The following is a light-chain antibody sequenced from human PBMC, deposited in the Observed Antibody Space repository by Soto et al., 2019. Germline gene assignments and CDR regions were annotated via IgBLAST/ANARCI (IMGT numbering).Light chain of an antibody. CDR2: AAS. CDR1: QAISNW. Sequence: DIQMTQSPSSLSASVGDRVTITCRATQAISNWVAWYQHKPGKAPKLLIYAASSLQSGVPSRCSGSGSERDFTLTISSLQPEDFATYYCQQAESFRWTFGQGTKVEIK. J-gene: IGKJ1*01. V-gene: IGKV1-12*01. CDR3: QQAESFRWT.